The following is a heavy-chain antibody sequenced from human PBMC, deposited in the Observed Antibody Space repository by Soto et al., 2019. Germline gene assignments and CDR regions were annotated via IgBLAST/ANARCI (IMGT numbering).Heavy chain of an antibody. Sequence: ASVKVSCKASGYTFTSYYMHWVRQAPGQGLEWMGIINPSGGSTSYAQKFQGRVTMTRDTSTSTVYMELSSLRSEDTAVYYCARARDGGRIAAAGTVTGEFDPWGQGTLVTVSS. V-gene: IGHV1-46*01. J-gene: IGHJ5*02. CDR2: INPSGGST. CDR1: GYTFTSYY. CDR3: ARARDGGRIAAAGTVTGEFDP. D-gene: IGHD6-13*01.